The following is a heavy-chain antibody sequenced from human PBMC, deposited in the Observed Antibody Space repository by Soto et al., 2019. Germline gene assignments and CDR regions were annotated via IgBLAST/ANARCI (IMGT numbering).Heavy chain of an antibody. CDR2: ISGSGGNT. CDR1: GFTFSNYA. J-gene: IGHJ4*02. CDR3: PKAAASGWLQPFEY. V-gene: IGHV3-23*01. Sequence: EVQLLESGGGVVHPGGSLRLSCAASGFTFSNYAMSWVRQAPGKGLEWVSTISGSGGNTYYADSVKGRFTISRDNSMNTLHLQLNSLSADDTAVYYCPKAAASGWLQPFEYWGQGALVTVSS. D-gene: IGHD5-12*01.